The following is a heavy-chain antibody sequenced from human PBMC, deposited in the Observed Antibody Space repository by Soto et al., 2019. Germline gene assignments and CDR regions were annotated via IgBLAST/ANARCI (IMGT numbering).Heavy chain of an antibody. CDR1: TGSFSVYS. CDR2: TYVSGST. D-gene: IGHD3-22*01. V-gene: IGHV4-59*13. J-gene: IGHJ3*01. Sequence: ETLSLTCTLSTGSFSVYSWSWVRQVPGKGLEWIGYTYVSGSTNYNPSLKNRVSISIDPAKNQFSLRLSSVTAADTAVYFCARGQTVRAYEFWCQGTLVTVSS. CDR3: ARGQTVRAYEF.